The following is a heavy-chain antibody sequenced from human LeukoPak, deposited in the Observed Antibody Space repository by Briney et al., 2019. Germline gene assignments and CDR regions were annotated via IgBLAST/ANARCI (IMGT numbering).Heavy chain of an antibody. V-gene: IGHV4-59*01. CDR1: GGPISSYY. D-gene: IGHD6-19*01. CDR2: IYYSGST. J-gene: IGHJ4*02. CDR3: ARGLSSGWYSYFDY. Sequence: SETLSLTCTVSGGPISSYYWSWIRQPPGKGLEWIGYIYYSGSTNYNPSLKSRVTISVDTSKNQFSLKLSSVTAAGTAGYYCARGLSSGWYSYFDYWGQGTLVTVSS.